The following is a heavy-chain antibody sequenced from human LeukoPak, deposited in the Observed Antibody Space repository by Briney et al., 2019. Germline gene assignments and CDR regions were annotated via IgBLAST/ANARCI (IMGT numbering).Heavy chain of an antibody. Sequence: GGSLRLSCAASGFTYSSYTMHWVRQAPGKGLEWVANIKQDGSEKYYVDSVKGRFTISRDNAKNSLYLQMNSLRAEDTAVYYCARDVRQTYYDFWSGLGAPGNWFDPWGQGTLVTVSS. J-gene: IGHJ5*02. CDR3: ARDVRQTYYDFWSGLGAPGNWFDP. D-gene: IGHD3-3*01. V-gene: IGHV3-7*01. CDR2: IKQDGSEK. CDR1: GFTYSSYT.